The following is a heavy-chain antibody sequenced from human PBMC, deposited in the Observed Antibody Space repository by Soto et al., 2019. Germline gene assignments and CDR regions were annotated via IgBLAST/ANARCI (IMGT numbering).Heavy chain of an antibody. CDR1: GYTFTGYY. J-gene: IGHJ6*02. D-gene: IGHD3-9*01. CDR2: INPNSGGT. V-gene: IGHV1-2*04. Sequence: ASVKVSCKASGYTFTGYYMHWVRQAPGQGLEWMGWINPNSGGTNYAQKFQGWVTMTRDTSISTAYMELSRLRSDDTAVYYCARDGYYVILTGYYPGPGPLDYYYGMDVWGQGTTVTVSS. CDR3: ARDGYYVILTGYYPGPGPLDYYYGMDV.